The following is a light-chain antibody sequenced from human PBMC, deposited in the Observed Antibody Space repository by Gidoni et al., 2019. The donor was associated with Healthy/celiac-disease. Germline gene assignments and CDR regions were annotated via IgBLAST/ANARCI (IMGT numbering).Light chain of an antibody. CDR1: SSDVGGYHY. J-gene: IGLJ1*01. CDR2: EVS. Sequence: QSALTQPASVSGSPGPSITISCTGTSSDVGGYHYVSWYQQHPGKAPKLMIYEVSSRPSGVSNRFSGSKSGNTASLTISGLQAEDEADYYCSSYTSSSLYVFGTGTKVTVL. CDR3: SSYTSSSLYV. V-gene: IGLV2-14*01.